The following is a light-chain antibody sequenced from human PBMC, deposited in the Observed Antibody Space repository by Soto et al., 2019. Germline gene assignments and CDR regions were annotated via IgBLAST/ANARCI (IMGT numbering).Light chain of an antibody. CDR1: QNFSSSY. CDR3: QQYGSSPLT. CDR2: GAS. V-gene: IGKV3-20*01. Sequence: EHVLTQSPGILSLSPGEGATLSCRASQNFSSSYLAWYQQRAGQSPRLLIFGASSRAFGIPDRFSGSWSATDFTLTISRLEPEDFAVYYCQQYGSSPLTFGGGTKVDI. J-gene: IGKJ4*01.